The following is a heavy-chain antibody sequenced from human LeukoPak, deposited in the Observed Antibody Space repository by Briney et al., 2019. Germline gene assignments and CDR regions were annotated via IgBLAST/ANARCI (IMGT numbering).Heavy chain of an antibody. Sequence: GESLKISCKASGYSFTSYWIGWVRQLPGKGLEWMGIIYPGDSDTRYSLSFQGQVTISADKSITTAYLQWSSLKASDTAMYYCATFGSYSGYDPLDYWGQGTLVTVSS. V-gene: IGHV5-51*01. CDR2: IYPGDSDT. D-gene: IGHD5-12*01. J-gene: IGHJ4*02. CDR1: GYSFTSYW. CDR3: ATFGSYSGYDPLDY.